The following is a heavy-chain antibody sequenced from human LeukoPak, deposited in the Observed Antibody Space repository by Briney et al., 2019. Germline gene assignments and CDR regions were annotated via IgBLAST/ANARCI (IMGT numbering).Heavy chain of an antibody. CDR3: VKSASSYGANWFDP. CDR2: VSSNGDST. CDR1: GFTFSNYA. V-gene: IGHV3-64D*09. J-gene: IGHJ5*02. Sequence: GGSLRLSCSASGFTFSNYAMHWVRQAPGKGLEYVSAVSSNGDSTYYADSVKGRFIISRDNSKNSLSLHMSSLRAEDTAVYYCVKSASSYGANWFDPWGQGTLVTVSS. D-gene: IGHD4/OR15-4a*01.